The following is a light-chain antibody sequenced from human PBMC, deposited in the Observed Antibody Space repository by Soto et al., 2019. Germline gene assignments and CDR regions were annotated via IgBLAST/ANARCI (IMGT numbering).Light chain of an antibody. CDR1: QGIATS. V-gene: IGKV1-9*01. Sequence: DIQLTQSPSFLSASVGDTVTFTCRASQGIATSLAWYQQNPGKAPKLLIYAASTLQSGVPSRFSGSGSGTEFSLTISSLQPEDFASYYCQQFKGYPLTFGGGTKVEIK. CDR2: AAS. CDR3: QQFKGYPLT. J-gene: IGKJ4*01.